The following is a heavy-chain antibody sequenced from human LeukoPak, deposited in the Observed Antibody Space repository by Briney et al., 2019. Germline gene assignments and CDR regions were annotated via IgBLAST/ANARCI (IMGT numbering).Heavy chain of an antibody. CDR3: AKAMVRGFTSISAFDY. V-gene: IGHV3-48*03. CDR1: GFTFSSYE. J-gene: IGHJ4*02. D-gene: IGHD3-10*01. CDR2: ISSSGSTI. Sequence: GGSLRLSCAASGFTFSSYEMNWVRQAPGKGLEWVSYISSSGSTIYHADSVKGRFTISRDNSKNTLYLQMNSLRAEDTAVYYCAKAMVRGFTSISAFDYWGQGTLVTVSS.